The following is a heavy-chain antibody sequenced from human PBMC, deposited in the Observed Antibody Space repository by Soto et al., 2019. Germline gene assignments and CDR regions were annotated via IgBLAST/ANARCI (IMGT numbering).Heavy chain of an antibody. D-gene: IGHD5-18*01. J-gene: IGHJ4*02. CDR3: TTDGAYSYSFEF. V-gene: IGHV3-15*07. Sequence: VQLVESGGGLVQPGGSLRLSCAASGFTFSKAWMNWVRQVPGKGLEWVGRIKSKSDGGATDDAAALKGRFIISRDDSKNTLYLQMNSLRAEDTAVYYCTTDGAYSYSFEFWGQGTLVTVSS. CDR2: IKSKSDGGAT. CDR1: GFTFSKAW.